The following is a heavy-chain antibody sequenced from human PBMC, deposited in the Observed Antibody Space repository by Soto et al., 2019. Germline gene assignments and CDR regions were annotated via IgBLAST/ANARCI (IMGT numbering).Heavy chain of an antibody. CDR1: GFTFSDYY. V-gene: IGHV3-11*06. D-gene: IGHD2-21*02. CDR2: ISSASSYT. CDR3: ARAFCGGDCPRYYFDY. Sequence: PGGSLRLSCAASGFTFSDYYMGWIRQAPGKGLEWVSYISSASSYTNYADSVKGRFTISRDNAKNSLYLQMNSLRADDTAVYYCARAFCGGDCPRYYFDYWGQGTRVTVSS. J-gene: IGHJ4*02.